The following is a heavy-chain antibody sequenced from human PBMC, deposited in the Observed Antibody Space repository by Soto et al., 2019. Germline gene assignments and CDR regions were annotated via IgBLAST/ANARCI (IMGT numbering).Heavy chain of an antibody. V-gene: IGHV1-8*01. J-gene: IGHJ6*04. CDR1: GYTFTSYD. Sequence: ASVKVSCKASGYTFTSYDINWVRQATGQGLEWMGWMNPNSGNTGYAQKFQGRVTMTRNTSISTAYMELSSLRSEDTAVYYCARGLYDFWSGYYIGTVWGKGTTVTVSS. D-gene: IGHD3-3*01. CDR2: MNPNSGNT. CDR3: ARGLYDFWSGYYIGTV.